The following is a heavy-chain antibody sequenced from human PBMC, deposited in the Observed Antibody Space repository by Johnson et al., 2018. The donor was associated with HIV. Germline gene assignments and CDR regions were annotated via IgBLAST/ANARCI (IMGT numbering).Heavy chain of an antibody. CDR3: ARERGYSSVLWKLSEAAFDI. V-gene: IGHV3-30*04. CDR2: ISYDGSNK. CDR1: GFTFNNYP. D-gene: IGHD6-19*01. Sequence: QVQLVESGGGVVQPGRSLRLSCAVSGFTFNNYPMHWVRQAPGKGLEWVAAISYDGSNKYYADSMRGRFTISRDNTKNSLYLEMNSLRAEDTAVYYCARERGYSSVLWKLSEAAFDIWGQGTMVTVSS. J-gene: IGHJ3*02.